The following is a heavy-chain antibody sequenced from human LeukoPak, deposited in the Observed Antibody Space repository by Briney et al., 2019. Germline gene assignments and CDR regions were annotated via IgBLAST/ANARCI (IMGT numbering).Heavy chain of an antibody. CDR3: ARVVSSWYFDY. Sequence: GGSLRLTCAASGFSFSNYGIHWVRQAPGKGLEWVTVISYDGSNKYYADSVKGRFTISRDNSNNTLYLQMNSLRAEDTAVYYCARVVSSWYFDYWGQGTLVTVSS. CDR2: ISYDGSNK. V-gene: IGHV3-30*03. CDR1: GFSFSNYG. J-gene: IGHJ4*02. D-gene: IGHD6-13*01.